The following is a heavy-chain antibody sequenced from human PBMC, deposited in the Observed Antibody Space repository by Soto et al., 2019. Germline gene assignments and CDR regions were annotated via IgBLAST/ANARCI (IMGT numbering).Heavy chain of an antibody. CDR1: GFTFSSYG. CDR3: AKRPTTYYFDY. D-gene: IGHD1-7*01. CDR2: ISSSGGST. Sequence: GGSLRLSSAASGFTFSSYGMHWVRQAPGKGLEWVSAISSSGGSTNYADSVKGRFTISRDNSKNTLYLQMNSLRGEDTAVYYCAKRPTTYYFDYWGQGTLVTVSS. V-gene: IGHV3-23*01. J-gene: IGHJ4*02.